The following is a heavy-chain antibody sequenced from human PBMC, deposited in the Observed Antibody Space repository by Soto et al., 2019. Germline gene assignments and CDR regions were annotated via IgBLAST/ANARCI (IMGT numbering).Heavy chain of an antibody. Sequence: PGGSLRLSCAASGFTFSSYAMSWVRRAPGKGLEWVSAISCSGGSTYYEDSVKVRLTISRDNSNNTLYLQMNSLRAEDTAVYYCAKSPRGDTAIFGWFHXWGQGTLVTVSX. CDR1: GFTFSSYA. V-gene: IGHV3-23*01. D-gene: IGHD5-18*01. CDR2: ISCSGGST. CDR3: AKSPRGDTAIFGWFHX. J-gene: IGHJ5*02.